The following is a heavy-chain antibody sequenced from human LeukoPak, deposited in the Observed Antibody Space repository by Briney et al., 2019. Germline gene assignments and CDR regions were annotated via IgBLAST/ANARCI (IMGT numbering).Heavy chain of an antibody. V-gene: IGHV4-39*07. CDR3: ARVPYYYDSSGYYQTWGYYFDY. CDR2: IYYSGST. CDR1: GGSISSSSYY. J-gene: IGHJ4*02. D-gene: IGHD3-22*01. Sequence: PSETLSLTCTVSGGSISSSSYYWGWIRQPPGKGLEWIGSIYYSGSTYYNPSLKSRVTISVDTSKNQFSLKLSSVTAADTAVYYCARVPYYYDSSGYYQTWGYYFDYWGQGTLVTVSS.